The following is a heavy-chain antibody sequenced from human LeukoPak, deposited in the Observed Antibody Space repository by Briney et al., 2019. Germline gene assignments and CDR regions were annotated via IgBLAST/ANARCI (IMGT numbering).Heavy chain of an antibody. J-gene: IGHJ5*02. CDR3: ARDSRHWCDP. V-gene: IGHV4-59*01. CDR2: IYYSGST. CDR1: GGSISSYY. Sequence: SETLSPTCTASGGSISSYYWSWIRQPPGKGLEWIGYIYYSGSTNYNPSLKSRVTISVDTSKNQFSLKLSSVTAADTAVYYCARDSRHWCDPWGQGILVTVS.